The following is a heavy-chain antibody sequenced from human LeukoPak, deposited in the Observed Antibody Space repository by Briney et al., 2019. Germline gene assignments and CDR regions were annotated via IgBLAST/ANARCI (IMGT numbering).Heavy chain of an antibody. CDR1: GYTFTNCG. CDR3: ARDHAAGWELPLNWFDP. D-gene: IGHD4-23*01. Sequence: ASVKVSCKASGYTFTNCGINWVRQAPGQGLEWMGWISTYNGHTNYAQKLQGRVTMTTDTSTSTAYMELRSLRSDDTAVYYCARDHAAGWELPLNWFDPWGQGTLVTVSS. V-gene: IGHV1-18*01. J-gene: IGHJ5*02. CDR2: ISTYNGHT.